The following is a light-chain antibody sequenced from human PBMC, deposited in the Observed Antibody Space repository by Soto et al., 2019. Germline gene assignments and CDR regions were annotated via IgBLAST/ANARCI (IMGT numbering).Light chain of an antibody. V-gene: IGLV2-14*01. J-gene: IGLJ1*01. CDR3: SSYTSSSTYV. Sequence: QSVLTQPASVSGSPGQSITISCTGTSSDVGGYNYVSWCQQHPGKAPKLMIYEVSNRPSGVSNRFSGSKSGNKASLTISGLQAEDEADYYCSSYTSSSTYVFGTGTNVTVL. CDR1: SSDVGGYNY. CDR2: EVS.